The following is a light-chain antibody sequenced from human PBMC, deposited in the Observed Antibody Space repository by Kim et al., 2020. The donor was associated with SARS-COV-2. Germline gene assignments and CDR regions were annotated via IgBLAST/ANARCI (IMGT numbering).Light chain of an antibody. CDR2: GAS. CDR3: QQHNDWPLT. J-gene: IGKJ1*01. V-gene: IGKV3-15*01. Sequence: GSPGERATRTCRASQSFSSNLAWYQQRPGQAPRLLIYGASTRATDIPARISGSESGTEFTLTISGLQSEDFAVYYCQQHNDWPLTFGQGTKVDIK. CDR1: QSFSSN.